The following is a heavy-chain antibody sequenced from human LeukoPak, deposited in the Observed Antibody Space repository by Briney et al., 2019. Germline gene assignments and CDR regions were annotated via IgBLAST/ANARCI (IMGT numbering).Heavy chain of an antibody. V-gene: IGHV1-24*01. Sequence: ASVKVSCKASGYTFTGYYMHWVRQAPGKGLEWMGGFDPEDGETIYAQKFQGRVTMTEDTSTDTAYMELSSLRSEDTAVYYCATLASGSYQGYFDYWGQGTLVTVSS. CDR1: GYTFTGYY. D-gene: IGHD1-26*01. J-gene: IGHJ4*02. CDR2: FDPEDGET. CDR3: ATLASGSYQGYFDY.